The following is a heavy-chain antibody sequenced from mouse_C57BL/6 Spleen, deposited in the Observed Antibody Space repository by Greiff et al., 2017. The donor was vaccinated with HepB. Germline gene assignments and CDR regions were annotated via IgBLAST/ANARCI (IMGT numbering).Heavy chain of an antibody. J-gene: IGHJ3*01. V-gene: IGHV1-50*01. Sequence: VQLQQPGAELVKPGASVKLSCKASGYTFTSYWMQWVKQRPGQGLEWIGEIDPSDSYTNYNQKFKGKATLTVDTSSSTAYMQLSSLTSEDSAVYYCARKAYDGYYENWFAYWGQGTLVTVSA. CDR1: GYTFTSYW. CDR3: ARKAYDGYYENWFAY. CDR2: IDPSDSYT. D-gene: IGHD2-3*01.